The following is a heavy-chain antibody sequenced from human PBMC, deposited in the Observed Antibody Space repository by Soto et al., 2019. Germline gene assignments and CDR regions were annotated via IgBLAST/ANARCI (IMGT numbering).Heavy chain of an antibody. CDR1: GFSFITYW. D-gene: IGHD2-2*01. V-gene: IGHV3-74*01. Sequence: GGSLRLSCAASGFSFITYWIHWVRQAPGKGLVWVSRINSDGSKIDYADSVKGRFTISRDNARNTLNLQMNSLTAEDTAIYYCARAGPSPSYQYTLDVWGQGTTVTVS. CDR2: INSDGSKI. CDR3: ARAGPSPSYQYTLDV. J-gene: IGHJ6*02.